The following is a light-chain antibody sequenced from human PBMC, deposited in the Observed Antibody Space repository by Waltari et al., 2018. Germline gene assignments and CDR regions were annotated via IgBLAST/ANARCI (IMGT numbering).Light chain of an antibody. CDR2: LGS. V-gene: IGKV2-28*01. Sequence: DIVVTQSPLSLPVTTGAPASISCRSSQSLLHSNGYNYLDWYLQKPGQSPQLLIYLGSNRASGVPDRFSGSGSGTDFTLKISRVEAEDVGVYYCMQSLRALWTFGQGTKVEIK. CDR3: MQSLRALWT. J-gene: IGKJ1*01. CDR1: QSLLHSNGYNY.